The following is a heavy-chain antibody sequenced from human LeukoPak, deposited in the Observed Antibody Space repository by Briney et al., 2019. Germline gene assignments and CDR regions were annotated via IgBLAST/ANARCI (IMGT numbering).Heavy chain of an antibody. Sequence: SETLSLTCAVSVGSISSGNWWTWVRQSPGKGLEWIGEIYHNGTLNYNPSLKSRVTISADSFKNHFSLKLTSVTASDTAVYYCATAPILRGEGGEHYKYGMDVWGQGTTVIVSS. J-gene: IGHJ6*02. D-gene: IGHD2-2*02. CDR3: ATAPILRGEGGEHYKYGMDV. CDR1: VGSISSGNW. CDR2: IYHNGTL. V-gene: IGHV4-4*02.